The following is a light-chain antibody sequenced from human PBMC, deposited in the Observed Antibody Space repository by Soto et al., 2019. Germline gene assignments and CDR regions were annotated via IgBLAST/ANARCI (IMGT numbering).Light chain of an antibody. CDR2: EIS. CDR3: CSYTSSSPRV. CDR1: SSDVGSYNY. Sequence: QSALTQPASVSGSPGQSITISCTGTSSDVGSYNYVSWYQQYPGKAPKLMIYEISNRPSGISNRFSGSKSGNTASLTISGLQDEEAADYSSCSYTSSSPRVFGGGTKLTVL. V-gene: IGLV2-14*01. J-gene: IGLJ2*01.